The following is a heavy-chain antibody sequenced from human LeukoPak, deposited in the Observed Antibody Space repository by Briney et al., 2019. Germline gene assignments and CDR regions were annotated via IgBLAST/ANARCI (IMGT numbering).Heavy chain of an antibody. J-gene: IGHJ4*02. CDR1: GGSFSGYY. D-gene: IGHD6-6*01. V-gene: IGHV4-34*01. CDR3: ARGLSSSSFFDY. CDR2: INHSGST. Sequence: SETLSLTCAVYGGSFSGYYWSWIRQPPGKGLEWIGGINHSGSTNYNPSLKSRVTISVDTSKNQFSLKLSSVTAADTAVYYCARGLSSSSFFDYWGQGTLVTVSS.